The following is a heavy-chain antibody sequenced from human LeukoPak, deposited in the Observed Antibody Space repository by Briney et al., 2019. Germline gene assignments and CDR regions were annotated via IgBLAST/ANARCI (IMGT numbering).Heavy chain of an antibody. Sequence: GGSLRLSCAASGFTFSSYAMNWARQAPGKGLEWVSTITGSGGDTYYADSVKGRFTISRDNSKNTLYPQMNSLRAEDTAIYYCAKDPYVGGGYHFDSWGQGSLVTVSS. J-gene: IGHJ4*02. CDR2: ITGSGGDT. V-gene: IGHV3-23*01. CDR3: AKDPYVGGGYHFDS. D-gene: IGHD3-22*01. CDR1: GFTFSSYA.